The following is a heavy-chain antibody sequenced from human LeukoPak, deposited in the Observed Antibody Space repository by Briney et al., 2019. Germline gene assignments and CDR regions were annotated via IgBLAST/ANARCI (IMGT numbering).Heavy chain of an antibody. CDR2: IRYDGSNK. D-gene: IGHD6-13*01. J-gene: IGHJ3*02. Sequence: PGGSLRLSCAASGFTFSSYGMHWVRQAPGKGLEWVAFIRYDGSNKYYADSAKGRFTISRDNSKNTLYLQMNSLRAEDTAVYYCAKGSSWYWNAFDIWGQGTMVTVSS. V-gene: IGHV3-30*02. CDR3: AKGSSWYWNAFDI. CDR1: GFTFSSYG.